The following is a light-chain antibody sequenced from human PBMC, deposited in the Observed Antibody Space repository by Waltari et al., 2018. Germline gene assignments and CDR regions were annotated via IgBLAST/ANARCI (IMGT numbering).Light chain of an antibody. V-gene: IGLV1-40*01. CDR3: HSYDSSLSSWL. CDR1: TSNIGATYD. CDR2: GDS. J-gene: IGLJ3*02. Sequence: QSVLTQPSSVSGAPGQRVPISCNGSTSNIGATYDVHCYQQIPGTVPKFLISGDSNRPPGVPDRFSASKSGTSASLAIADLHVEDEADYYCHSYDSSLSSWLFGGGTKLTVL.